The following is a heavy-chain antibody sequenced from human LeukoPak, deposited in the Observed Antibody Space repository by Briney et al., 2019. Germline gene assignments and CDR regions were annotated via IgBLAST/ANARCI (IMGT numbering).Heavy chain of an antibody. CDR1: GFTFSDYY. V-gene: IGHV3-11*01. CDR2: ISSSGSTI. CDR3: ARESARDGMDV. D-gene: IGHD3-10*01. Sequence: PGGSLRLSCAASGFTFSDYYMSWIRQAPGKGLEWVSYISSSGSTIYYADSVKGRFTLYRDTAKNSLYLQMNSLSAEDTAVYYCARESARDGMDVWGQGTTVTVSS. J-gene: IGHJ6*02.